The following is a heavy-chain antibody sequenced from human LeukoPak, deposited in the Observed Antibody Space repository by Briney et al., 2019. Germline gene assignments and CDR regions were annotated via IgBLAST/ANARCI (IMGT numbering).Heavy chain of an antibody. D-gene: IGHD3-10*01. J-gene: IGHJ5*02. CDR2: ISSSGSTI. CDR1: GFTFSSYG. Sequence: GGSLRLSCAASGFTFSSYGVSWVRQAPGKGLEWVSYISSSGSTIYYADSVKGRFTISRDNSKNTLYLQMNSLRAEDTAVYYCAKDRLLWFGEFRNWFDPWGQGTLVTVSS. CDR3: AKDRLLWFGEFRNWFDP. V-gene: IGHV3-23*01.